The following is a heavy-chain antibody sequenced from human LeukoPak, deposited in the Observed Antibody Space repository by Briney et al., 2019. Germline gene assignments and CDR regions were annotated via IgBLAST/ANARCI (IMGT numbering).Heavy chain of an antibody. V-gene: IGHV1-3*01. D-gene: IGHD2-8*01. Sequence: ASVNVSCKASGYTFTSYAMHWVRQAPGQRLEWMGWINAGNGNTKYSQKFQGRVTITRDTSASTAYMELSSLRSEDTAVYYCAREGRYCTNGVCRYYGMDVWGQGTTVTVSS. CDR1: GYTFTSYA. CDR2: INAGNGNT. CDR3: AREGRYCTNGVCRYYGMDV. J-gene: IGHJ6*02.